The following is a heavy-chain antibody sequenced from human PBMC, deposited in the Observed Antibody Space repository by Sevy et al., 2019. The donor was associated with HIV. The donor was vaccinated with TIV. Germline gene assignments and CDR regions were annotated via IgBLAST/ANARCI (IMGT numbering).Heavy chain of an antibody. CDR2: IKSKVDGGTT. V-gene: IGHV3-15*01. D-gene: IGHD2-8*01. J-gene: IGHJ6*02. CDR1: GFTFGEYV. CDR3: ATDPIIVLMVTDGMDV. Sequence: GGSLRLSCTASGFTFGEYVMSWVRQAPGKGLEWVGRIKSKVDGGTTDYGAPVKGRFTISRDDSKNTLYLQMNSLKTEDTAVYYCATDPIIVLMVTDGMDVWGQGTTVTVSS.